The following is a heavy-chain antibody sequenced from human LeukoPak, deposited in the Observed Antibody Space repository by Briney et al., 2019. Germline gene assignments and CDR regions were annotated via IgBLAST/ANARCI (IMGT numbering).Heavy chain of an antibody. D-gene: IGHD2-15*01. CDR2: INSDGSTT. Sequence: GGSLRLSCAASGFTFSSYWMHWVRQAPGKGLVWVSRINSDGSTTNYADSVKGRFTISRDNAENTMYLQMDSLRVEDTAVYSCTRRVSATRWFDPWGQGTLVTVSS. CDR3: TRRVSATRWFDP. CDR1: GFTFSSYW. V-gene: IGHV3-74*01. J-gene: IGHJ5*02.